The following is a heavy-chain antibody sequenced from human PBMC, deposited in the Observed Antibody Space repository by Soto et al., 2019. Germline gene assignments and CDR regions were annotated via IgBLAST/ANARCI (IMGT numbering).Heavy chain of an antibody. D-gene: IGHD3-9*01. J-gene: IGHJ4*02. Sequence: GGSLRLSCAASGFTFSSYWMSWVRQAPGKGLEWVANIKQDGSEKYYVDSVKGRFTISRDNAKNSLYLQMNSLRADDTAIYYCGKARYLLVDQPLYFESWGQGTLVTVSS. V-gene: IGHV3-7*03. CDR3: GKARYLLVDQPLYFES. CDR2: IKQDGSEK. CDR1: GFTFSSYW.